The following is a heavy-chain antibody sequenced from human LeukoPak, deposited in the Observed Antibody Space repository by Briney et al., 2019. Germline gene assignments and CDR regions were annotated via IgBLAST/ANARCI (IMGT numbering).Heavy chain of an antibody. CDR1: GYSISSGYY. CDR3: ARDITWVDLAYCSGGSCHRYFDL. V-gene: IGHV4-38-2*02. D-gene: IGHD2-15*01. J-gene: IGHJ2*01. Sequence: SETPSLTCTVSGYSISSGYYWGWIRQPPGKGLEWIGSIYHSGSTYYNPSLKSRVTISVDTSKNQFSLKLSSVTAADTAVYYCARDITWVDLAYCSGGSCHRYFDLWGRGTLVTVSS. CDR2: IYHSGST.